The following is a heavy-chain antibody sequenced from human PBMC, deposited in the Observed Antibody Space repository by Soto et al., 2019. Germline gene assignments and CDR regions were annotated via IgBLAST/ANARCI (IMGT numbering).Heavy chain of an antibody. J-gene: IGHJ5*02. D-gene: IGHD3-10*01. CDR3: ARGDRSYYGSGSYTRFDP. Sequence: LSLTCAVYGGSFSGYYWSWIRQPPGKGLEWIGEINHSGSTNYNPSLKSRVTISVDTSKNQFSLKLSSVTAADTAVYYCARGDRSYYGSGSYTRFDPWGQGTLVTVSS. CDR1: GGSFSGYY. V-gene: IGHV4-34*01. CDR2: INHSGST.